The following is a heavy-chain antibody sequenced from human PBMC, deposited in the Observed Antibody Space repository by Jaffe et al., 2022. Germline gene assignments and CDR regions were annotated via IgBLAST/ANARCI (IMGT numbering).Heavy chain of an antibody. V-gene: IGHV4-38-2*02. CDR2: IYHSGST. J-gene: IGHJ5*02. Sequence: QVQLQESGPGLVKPSETLSLTCAVSGYSISSGYYWGWIRQPPGKGLEWIGSIYHSGSTYYNPSLKSRVTISVDTSKNQFSLKLSSVTAADTAVYYCAREGNWNDVDPWGQGTLVTVSS. D-gene: IGHD1-1*01. CDR1: GYSISSGYY. CDR3: AREGNWNDVDP.